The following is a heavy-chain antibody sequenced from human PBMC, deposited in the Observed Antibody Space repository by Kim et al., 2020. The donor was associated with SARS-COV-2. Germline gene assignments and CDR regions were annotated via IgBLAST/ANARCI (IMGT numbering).Heavy chain of an antibody. D-gene: IGHD3-3*01. CDR1: GGSISSYY. J-gene: IGHJ4*02. Sequence: SETLSLTCTVSGGSISSYYWSWIRQPPGKGLEWIGYIYYSGSTNYTPSLKSRVTISVDTSKNQFSLKLSSVTAADTAVYYCASGSGYYGLGALFDYWGQGTLVTVSS. V-gene: IGHV4-59*13. CDR3: ASGSGYYGLGALFDY. CDR2: IYYSGST.